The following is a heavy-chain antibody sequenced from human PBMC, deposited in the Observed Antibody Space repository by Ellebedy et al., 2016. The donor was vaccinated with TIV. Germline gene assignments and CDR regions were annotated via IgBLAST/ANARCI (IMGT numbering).Heavy chain of an antibody. D-gene: IGHD3-9*01. V-gene: IGHV4-59*12. J-gene: IGHJ4*02. CDR3: AKLGVTSYTRDY. CDR1: GDSMYSYY. Sequence: SETLSLTXNVSGDSMYSYYWSWIRQSPGKGLEWIGYIYYTGRSDSNPSLKSRVTISIDTSKNHFSLNLRFVTAADTAVYYCAKLGVTSYTRDYWGQGTLVTVSS. CDR2: IYYTGRS.